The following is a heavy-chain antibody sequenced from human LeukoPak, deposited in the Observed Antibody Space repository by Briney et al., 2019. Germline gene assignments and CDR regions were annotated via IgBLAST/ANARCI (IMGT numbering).Heavy chain of an antibody. J-gene: IGHJ4*02. V-gene: IGHV3-23*01. CDR2: ISESGGTT. D-gene: IGHD3-9*01. CDR3: AKPDSDWYYFDY. Sequence: SAISESGGTTYYADSVKGRFTISRDNSKNTLYLQMNSLRAEDTAVYYCAKPDSDWYYFDYWGQGTLVTVSS.